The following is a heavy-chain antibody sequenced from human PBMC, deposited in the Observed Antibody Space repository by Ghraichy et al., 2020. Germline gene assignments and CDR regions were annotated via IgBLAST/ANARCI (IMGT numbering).Heavy chain of an antibody. CDR2: IYYSGST. J-gene: IGHJ3*02. CDR1: GGSISSYY. Sequence: SETLSLTCTVSGGSISSYYWSWIRQPPGKGLEWIGYIYYSGSTNYNPSLKSRVTISVDTSKNQFSLKLSSVTAADTAVYYCARHPNDLRAAFDIWGQGTMVTVSS. CDR3: ARHPNDLRAAFDI. V-gene: IGHV4-59*08.